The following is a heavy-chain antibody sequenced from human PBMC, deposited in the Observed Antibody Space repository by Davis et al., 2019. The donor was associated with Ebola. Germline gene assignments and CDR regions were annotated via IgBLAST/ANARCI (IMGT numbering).Heavy chain of an antibody. J-gene: IGHJ3*01. CDR2: IDHSGST. D-gene: IGHD1-1*01. Sequence: SETLSLTCAVYGGSFSGHYWSWIRQPPGKGLEWLGEIDHSGSTIYNPSLKSRVTISVDTSKNQFSLKMTSVTAADTAVYYCARGDNWNGGDAFDVWGQGTMVTVSS. CDR3: ARGDNWNGGDAFDV. CDR1: GGSFSGHY. V-gene: IGHV4-34*01.